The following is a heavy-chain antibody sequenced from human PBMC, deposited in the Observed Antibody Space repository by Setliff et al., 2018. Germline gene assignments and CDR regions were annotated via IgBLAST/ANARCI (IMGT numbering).Heavy chain of an antibody. V-gene: IGHV4-31*03. CDR2: ISYSGNT. D-gene: IGHD2-15*01. CDR1: GGSMIGGHYY. CDR3: ARGHCSSGECPNYFDP. Sequence: PSETLSLTCTVSGGSMIGGHYYWSWIRQLPGKGLEWIAYISYSGNTYYNPSLKSRVTISVDTSKNQFSLKINSVTAADTAVYYCARGHCSSGECPNYFDPWGQGTQITVSS. J-gene: IGHJ5*02.